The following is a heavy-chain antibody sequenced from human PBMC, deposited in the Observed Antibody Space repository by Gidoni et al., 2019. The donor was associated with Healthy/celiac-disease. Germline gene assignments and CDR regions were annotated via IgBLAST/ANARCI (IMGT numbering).Heavy chain of an antibody. CDR2: IRSKANSYAT. J-gene: IGHJ6*02. D-gene: IGHD3-10*01. V-gene: IGHV3-73*02. CDR3: TIYGSGSSSRYYYGMDV. CDR1: GFTFSGSA. Sequence: EVQLVESGGGLVQPGGSLKLSCAASGFTFSGSAMHWVRQASGKGLEWVGRIRSKANSYATAYAASVKGRFTISRDDSKNTAYLQMNSLKTEDTAVYYCTIYGSGSSSRYYYGMDVWGQGTTVTVSS.